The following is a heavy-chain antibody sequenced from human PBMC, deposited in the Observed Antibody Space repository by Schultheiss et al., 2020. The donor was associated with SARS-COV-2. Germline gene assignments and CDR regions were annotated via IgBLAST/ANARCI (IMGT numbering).Heavy chain of an antibody. CDR3: AKDRYYESSGYPNFDY. CDR2: ISGGGDST. J-gene: IGHJ4*02. CDR1: GFTFSSYA. Sequence: GSLRLSCAASGFTFSSYAMSWVRQAPGKGLEWVSGISGGGDSTYYADSVKGRFAISRDNSKNTLYLQMNSLRAEDTALYFCAKDRYYESSGYPNFDYWGQGTLVTVSS. D-gene: IGHD3-22*01. V-gene: IGHV3-23*01.